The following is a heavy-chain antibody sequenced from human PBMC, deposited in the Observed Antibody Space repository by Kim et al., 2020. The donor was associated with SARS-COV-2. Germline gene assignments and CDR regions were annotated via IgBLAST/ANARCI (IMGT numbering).Heavy chain of an antibody. CDR2: ITAYKGNA. V-gene: IGHV1-18*01. Sequence: ASVKVSCEASGYSFNSYGISWVRQAPGQGLEWMGRITAYKGNANYAQKFQGRVTMTTDTSSSTSHMELRSLRSDDTAVYYCSRVMITFGGLIVSPFDYWGQGTLVTVSS. CDR3: SRVMITFGGLIVSPFDY. J-gene: IGHJ4*02. D-gene: IGHD3-16*02. CDR1: GYSFNSYG.